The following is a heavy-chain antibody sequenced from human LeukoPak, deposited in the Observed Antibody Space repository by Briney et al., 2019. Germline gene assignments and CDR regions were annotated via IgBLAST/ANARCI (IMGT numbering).Heavy chain of an antibody. CDR3: ARDYYDSSGYYHPELSDAFDI. V-gene: IGHV1-69*05. J-gene: IGHJ3*02. CDR2: IIPIFGTA. Sequence: ASVKVSCKASRGTFSSYAISWVRQAPGQGLEWMAGIIPIFGTANYAQKFQGRVTITTDESTSTAYMELSSLRSEDTVVYYCARDYYDSSGYYHPELSDAFDIWGQGTMVTVSS. CDR1: RGTFSSYA. D-gene: IGHD3-22*01.